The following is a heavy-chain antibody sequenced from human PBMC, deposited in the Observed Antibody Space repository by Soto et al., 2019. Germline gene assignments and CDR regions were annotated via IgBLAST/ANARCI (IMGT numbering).Heavy chain of an antibody. Sequence: GGSLRLSCAASGFTFSSYGMHWVRQAPGKGLEWVAVISYDGSNKYYADSVKGRFTISRDNSKNTLYLQMNSLRAEDTAVYYCAKAQWLVQGGEYFQHWGQGTLVTVSS. V-gene: IGHV3-30*18. J-gene: IGHJ1*01. CDR1: GFTFSSYG. CDR2: ISYDGSNK. D-gene: IGHD6-19*01. CDR3: AKAQWLVQGGEYFQH.